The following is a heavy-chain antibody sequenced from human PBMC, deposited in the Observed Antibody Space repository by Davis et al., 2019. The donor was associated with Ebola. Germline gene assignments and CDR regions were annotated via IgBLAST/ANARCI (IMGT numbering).Heavy chain of an antibody. D-gene: IGHD6-19*01. CDR1: GFTFSSNW. CDR3: AKRATVTVAGVYYYNAMGV. J-gene: IGHJ6*04. V-gene: IGHV3-74*01. CDR2: TNSDGSIT. Sequence: GESLKISCAASGFTFSSNWMHWVRQAPGKVLVWVSRTNSDGSITSYADSVKGRFTISRDNSKNTLYLQMNSLRAEDTAVFYCAKRATVTVAGVYYYNAMGVWGKGTTVTVSS.